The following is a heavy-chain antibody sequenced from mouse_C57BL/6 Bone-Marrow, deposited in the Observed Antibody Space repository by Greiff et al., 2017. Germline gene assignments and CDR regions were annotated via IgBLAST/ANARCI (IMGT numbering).Heavy chain of an antibody. CDR3: ARDGDYDDYAMDY. CDR2: INPSSGYT. CDR1: GYTFTSYW. Sequence: QVQPQQSGAELAKSGASVKLSCKASGYTFTSYWMHWVKQRPGQGLEWIGYINPSSGYTKYNQKFKDKATLTADKSSSTAYMQLSSLTYEDSAVYYCARDGDYDDYAMDYWGQGTSVTVSS. V-gene: IGHV1-7*01. D-gene: IGHD2-4*01. J-gene: IGHJ4*01.